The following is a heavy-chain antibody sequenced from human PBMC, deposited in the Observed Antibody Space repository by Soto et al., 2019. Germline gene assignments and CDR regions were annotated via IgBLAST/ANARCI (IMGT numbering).Heavy chain of an antibody. J-gene: IGHJ3*02. CDR3: AKTANGWFSAFDI. CDR2: ISGSGGTT. Sequence: EVQLLESGGGLVQPGGSLRLSCAASGFTFSSYAMSWVRQAPGKGLEWVSAISGSGGTTYYADSVKGRFTFSRDNSKNTLYLQMNSLRAEDTAVYXCAKTANGWFSAFDIWGQGTMVTVSS. V-gene: IGHV3-23*01. D-gene: IGHD6-19*01. CDR1: GFTFSSYA.